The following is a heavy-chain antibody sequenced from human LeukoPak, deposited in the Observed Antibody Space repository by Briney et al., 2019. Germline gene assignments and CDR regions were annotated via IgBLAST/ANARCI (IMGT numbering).Heavy chain of an antibody. CDR2: IHYTGST. CDR1: GDSISTGGYY. Sequence: PSETLSLTCTVSGDSISTGGYYWSWIRQNPGKGLEWIGYIHYTGSTYYNPSLKSRVTISVDTSKNQFSLKLTSVTAADTAVYYCARVPLVWGQGSLVTVSS. V-gene: IGHV4-31*03. J-gene: IGHJ4*02. CDR3: ARVPLV.